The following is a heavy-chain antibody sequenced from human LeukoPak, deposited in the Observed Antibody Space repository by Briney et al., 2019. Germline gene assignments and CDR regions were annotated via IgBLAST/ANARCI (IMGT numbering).Heavy chain of an antibody. J-gene: IGHJ4*02. CDR1: GFTFSSYW. D-gene: IGHD3-3*01. CDR3: ARDVFLEWFQAPEDKDYYFDY. V-gene: IGHV3-7*01. Sequence: PGGSLRLSCAASGFTFSSYWMSWVRQAPGKGLEWVANIKQDGSEKYYVDSVKGRFTISRDNAKNSLYLQMNSLRAEDTAVYYCARDVFLEWFQAPEDKDYYFDYWGQGTLVTVSS. CDR2: IKQDGSEK.